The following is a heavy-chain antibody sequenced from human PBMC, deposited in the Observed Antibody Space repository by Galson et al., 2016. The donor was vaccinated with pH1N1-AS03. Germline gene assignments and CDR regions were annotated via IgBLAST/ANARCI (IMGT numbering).Heavy chain of an antibody. CDR3: ARWIGGVGATKYYFDY. CDR1: GFTFSSYW. Sequence: SLRLSCAASGFTFSSYWMHWVRQAPGKGRVWVSRINSDGRSTSYADSVKGRFTISRDNAKNTLYLQMNSLRAEDTAVYYCARWIGGVGATKYYFDYWGQGTLVTVSS. CDR2: INSDGRST. J-gene: IGHJ4*02. D-gene: IGHD1-26*01. V-gene: IGHV3-74*01.